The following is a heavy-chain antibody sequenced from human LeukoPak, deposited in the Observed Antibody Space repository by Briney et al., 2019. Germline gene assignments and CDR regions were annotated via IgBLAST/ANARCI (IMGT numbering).Heavy chain of an antibody. D-gene: IGHD6-13*01. J-gene: IGHJ4*02. V-gene: IGHV5-10-1*01. CDR2: IGPSDSYT. Sequence: GEPLRISCMGSGYSFTSYWSSWVRQMPGKGLEGMGRIGPSDSYTNYSPSFQGHVTISADKSISTAYLQWSSLKASDTAMYYCARHAAGTASFDYWGQGTLVTVSS. CDR1: GYSFTSYW. CDR3: ARHAAGTASFDY.